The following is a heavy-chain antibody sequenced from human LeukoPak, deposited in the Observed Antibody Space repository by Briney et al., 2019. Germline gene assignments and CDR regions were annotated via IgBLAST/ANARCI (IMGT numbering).Heavy chain of an antibody. CDR1: GFTFSSYS. D-gene: IGHD4-11*01. Sequence: PGGSLRLSCAASGFTFSSYSMNWVRHGPGTGLERVSYISSSSSTIYYADSVKGGFTISRDNAKNSLYLQMNSLRAEDTAVYYCARDQGTVTTGYFDYWGQGTLVTVSS. CDR2: ISSSSSTI. V-gene: IGHV3-48*01. J-gene: IGHJ4*02. CDR3: ARDQGTVTTGYFDY.